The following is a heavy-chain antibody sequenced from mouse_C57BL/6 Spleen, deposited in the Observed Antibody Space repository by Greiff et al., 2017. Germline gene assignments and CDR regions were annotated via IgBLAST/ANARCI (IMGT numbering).Heavy chain of an antibody. CDR2: INPYNGGT. CDR1: GYTFTDYY. D-gene: IGHD1-1*01. J-gene: IGHJ2*01. V-gene: IGHV1-19*01. Sequence: EVQLQQSGPVLVKPGASVKMSCKASGYTFTDYYMNWVKQSHGKSLEWIGVINPYNGGTSYNQKFKGKATLTVDKSSSTAYMELNSLTSEDSAVYYCARKPRTVVATPDYWGQGTTLTVSS. CDR3: ARKPRTVVATPDY.